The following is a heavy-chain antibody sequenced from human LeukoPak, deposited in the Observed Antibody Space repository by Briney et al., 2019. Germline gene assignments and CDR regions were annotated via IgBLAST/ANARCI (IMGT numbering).Heavy chain of an antibody. CDR3: ARVRDYDYVWGRREDAFDI. V-gene: IGHV3-7*01. J-gene: IGHJ3*02. CDR2: IKEDGSEK. Sequence: GGALRLSRAVSGFTFNNHWMSWVRQAPGKGLEGGAKIKEDGSEKYYVDSVKGRFTISRDNAKKSLYLQMNSLRAEDTAVYYCARVRDYDYVWGRREDAFDIWGQGTMVTVSS. D-gene: IGHD3-16*01. CDR1: GFTFNNHW.